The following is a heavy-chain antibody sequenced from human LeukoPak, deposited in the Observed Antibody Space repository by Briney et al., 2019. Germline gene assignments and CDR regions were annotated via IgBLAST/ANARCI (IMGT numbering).Heavy chain of an antibody. J-gene: IGHJ4*02. CDR2: ISAYNGNT. D-gene: IGHD6-19*01. CDR3: ARGLAVAGSSDY. Sequence: ASVKVSCKASGYTFTSYGISWVRQAPGQGLEWMGWISAYNGNTNYAQKLQGRVTMTRDMSTSTVYMELSSLRSEDTAVYYCARGLAVAGSSDYWGQGTLVTVSS. V-gene: IGHV1-18*01. CDR1: GYTFTSYG.